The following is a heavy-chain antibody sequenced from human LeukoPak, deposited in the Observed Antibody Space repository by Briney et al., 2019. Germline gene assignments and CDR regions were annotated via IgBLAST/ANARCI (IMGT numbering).Heavy chain of an antibody. CDR1: GGTFSSYA. Sequence: SVKLSCKASGGTFSSYAISWVRQAPGQGLEWMGGIIPIFGTANYAQKFQGRVTITADESTSTAYMELSSLRSEDTAVYYCARPRHYDILTGYYNEGLDYWGQGTLVTVSS. V-gene: IGHV1-69*13. CDR3: ARPRHYDILTGYYNEGLDY. J-gene: IGHJ4*02. D-gene: IGHD3-9*01. CDR2: IIPIFGTA.